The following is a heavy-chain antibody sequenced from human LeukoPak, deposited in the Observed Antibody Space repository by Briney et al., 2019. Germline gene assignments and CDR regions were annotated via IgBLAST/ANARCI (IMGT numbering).Heavy chain of an antibody. CDR2: IKQDGSEK. CDR1: GFTFSRSW. V-gene: IGHV3-7*01. CDR3: ARGIDNYYYYMDV. J-gene: IGHJ6*03. Sequence: GGSLRLSCAASGFTFSRSWMSWVRQAPGKGLEWVANIKQDGSEKYYVDSVKGRFTISSDNAKNSLYLQMSSLRAEDTAVYYCARGIDNYYYYMDVWGKGTTVTVSS.